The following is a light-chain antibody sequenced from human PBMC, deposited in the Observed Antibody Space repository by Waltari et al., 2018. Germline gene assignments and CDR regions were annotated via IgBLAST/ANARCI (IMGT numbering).Light chain of an antibody. CDR3: AAWDDSLNGWV. J-gene: IGLJ3*02. CDR2: SNN. Sequence: QSVPTQPPSASACPGQRVPIPCSGSCPNLGSKLVHWYPQSPGTAPKLLIYSNNQRPSGVPDRFSGSKSGTSGSLAISGLRSEDEADYFCAAWDDSLNGWVFGGGTKLTVL. V-gene: IGLV1-44*01. CDR1: CPNLGSKL.